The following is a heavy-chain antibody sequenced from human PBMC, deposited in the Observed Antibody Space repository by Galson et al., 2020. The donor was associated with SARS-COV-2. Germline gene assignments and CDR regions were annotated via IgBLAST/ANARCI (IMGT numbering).Heavy chain of an antibody. J-gene: IGHJ6*02. D-gene: IGHD2-2*01. CDR2: ISGSGGST. Sequence: GGSLRLSCAASGFTFSSYAMSWVRQAPGKGLEWVSAISGSGGSTYYADSVKGRFTISRDNSKNTLYLQMNSLRAEDTAVYYCAKAVVVPAALYYGMDVWGQGTTVTVSS. V-gene: IGHV3-23*01. CDR1: GFTFSSYA. CDR3: AKAVVVPAALYYGMDV.